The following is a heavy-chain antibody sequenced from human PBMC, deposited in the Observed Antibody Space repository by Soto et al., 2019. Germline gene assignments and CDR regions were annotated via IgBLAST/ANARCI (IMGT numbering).Heavy chain of an antibody. CDR2: IIPICGTA. D-gene: IGHD3-10*01. CDR3: ARGGVVLWCGESPTPHAFDI. J-gene: IGHJ3*02. Sequence: QVQLVQSGAEVKKPGSSVKVSCKASGGTFSSYAISWVRPAPGQGLEWMGGIIPICGTANYAQKFQGRVTITADESTSTAYMELSSLRSEDTAVYYCARGGVVLWCGESPTPHAFDIWGQGTMVTVSS. CDR1: GGTFSSYA. V-gene: IGHV1-69*01.